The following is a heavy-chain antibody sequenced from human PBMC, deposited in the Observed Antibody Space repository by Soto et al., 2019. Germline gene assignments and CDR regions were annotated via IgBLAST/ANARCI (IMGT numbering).Heavy chain of an antibody. CDR3: AREGTKTVVTPEKYYYGMDV. CDR2: IYTSGST. CDR1: GGSISSYY. V-gene: IGHV4-4*07. Sequence: PSETLSLTCTVSGGSISSYYWSWIRQPAGKGLEWIGRIYTSGSTNYNPSLKSRVTMSVDTSKNQFSLKLSSVTAADTAVYYCAREGTKTVVTPEKYYYGMDVWGQGTTVTVSS. J-gene: IGHJ6*02. D-gene: IGHD2-21*02.